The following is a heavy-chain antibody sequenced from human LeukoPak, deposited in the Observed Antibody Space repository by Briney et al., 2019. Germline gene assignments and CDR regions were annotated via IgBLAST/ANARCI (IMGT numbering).Heavy chain of an antibody. CDR1: GGSISSSSYY. CDR2: IYYSGST. D-gene: IGHD6-13*01. J-gene: IGHJ6*03. V-gene: IGHV4-39*07. CDR3: SRETGMPAPGTHPDTYYYYYYMDV. Sequence: PSETLSLTCTVSGGSISSSSYYWGWIRQPPGKGLEWIGSIYYSGSTYYNPSLKSRVIVSSDTSKNQFSLKLSSVTAADTAVYYCSRETGMPAPGTHPDTYYYYYYMDVWGTGTTVTISS.